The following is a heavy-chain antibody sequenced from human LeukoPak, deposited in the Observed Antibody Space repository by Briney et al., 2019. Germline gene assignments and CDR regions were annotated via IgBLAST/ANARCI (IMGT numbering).Heavy chain of an antibody. CDR3: ARESERNDGWFDP. CDR1: GYTFRIHD. V-gene: IGHV1-8*01. D-gene: IGHD1-1*01. Sequence: ASVLVSCKASGYTFRIHDIIWVRQAPGQGLEWMGWVSPKTGRTGYAQKFQGRVYMTTNASLSTAYMELSSLRSDDTAVYFCARESERNDGWFDPWGQGTLVTVSS. J-gene: IGHJ5*02. CDR2: VSPKTGRT.